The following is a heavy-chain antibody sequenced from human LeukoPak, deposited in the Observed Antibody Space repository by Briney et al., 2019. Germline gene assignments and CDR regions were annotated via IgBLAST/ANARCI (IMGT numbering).Heavy chain of an antibody. D-gene: IGHD3-22*01. CDR2: INPSGGST. V-gene: IGHV1-46*01. CDR3: ARGSDSSGHYSRFY. Sequence: ASVKVSCKASGYTFTSCYMHWVRQAPGQGLEWMGIINPSGGSTSYAQKFQGRVTMTRDTSITTAYMELTRLRSDDTAIYYCARGSDSSGHYSRFYWGQGTLVTVSS. J-gene: IGHJ4*02. CDR1: GYTFTSCY.